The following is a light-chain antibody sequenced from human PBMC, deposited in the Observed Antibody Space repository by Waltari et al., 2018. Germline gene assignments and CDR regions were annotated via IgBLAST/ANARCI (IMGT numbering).Light chain of an antibody. CDR1: TSNIGAGYA. V-gene: IGLV1-40*01. Sequence: QSVLTQPPSVSGAPGQRVTISCTGTTSNIGAGYAVYWYQQLPGTVPKLLIFVNSNRPSGVPDRFSGSKSGTSASLVITGLQAEDAADYYCQSYDSSLSGKVFGGGTKLTVL. J-gene: IGLJ2*01. CDR3: QSYDSSLSGKV. CDR2: VNS.